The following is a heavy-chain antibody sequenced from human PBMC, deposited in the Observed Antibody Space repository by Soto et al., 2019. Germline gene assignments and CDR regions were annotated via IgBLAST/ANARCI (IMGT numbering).Heavy chain of an antibody. V-gene: IGHV3-23*01. CDR1: GFTFSSYA. J-gene: IGHJ3*02. CDR3: AKWVGAGPIKRNAFDI. D-gene: IGHD1-26*01. Sequence: LSCAASGFTFSSYAMSWVRQAPGKGLEWVSAISGSGGSTYYADSVKGRFTISRDNSKNTLYLQMNSLRAEDTAVYYCAKWVGAGPIKRNAFDIWGQGTMVT. CDR2: ISGSGGST.